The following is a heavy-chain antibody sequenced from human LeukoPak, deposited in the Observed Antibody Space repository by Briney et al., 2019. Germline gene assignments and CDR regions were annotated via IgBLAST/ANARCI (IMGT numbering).Heavy chain of an antibody. Sequence: GRSLRLSCAASGFTFSSYGMHWVRQAPGKGLEWVAVISYDGSNKYYADSVKGRFTISRDNSKNTLYLQMNSLRAEDTAVYYCAKDLGGGSCEDYWGQGTLVTVSS. CDR3: AKDLGGGSCEDY. V-gene: IGHV3-30*18. CDR1: GFTFSSYG. D-gene: IGHD2-15*01. CDR2: ISYDGSNK. J-gene: IGHJ4*02.